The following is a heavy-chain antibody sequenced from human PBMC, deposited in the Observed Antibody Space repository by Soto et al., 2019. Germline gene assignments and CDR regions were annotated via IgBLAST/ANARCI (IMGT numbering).Heavy chain of an antibody. D-gene: IGHD5-18*01. J-gene: IGHJ4*02. CDR2: ISSSSSTI. Sequence: EVQLVESGGGLVQPGGSLRLSCAASGFTFSSYSMNCVRQAPGKGLEWVSYISSSSSTIYYADSVKGRFTISRDNAKNPLYLQMNSLRDEDTAVYYCERDSGYSYGPIDYWGPGTLVTVSS. CDR1: GFTFSSYS. V-gene: IGHV3-48*02. CDR3: ERDSGYSYGPIDY.